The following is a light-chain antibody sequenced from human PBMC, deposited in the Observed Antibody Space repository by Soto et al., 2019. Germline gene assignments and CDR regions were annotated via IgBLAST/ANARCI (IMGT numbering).Light chain of an antibody. CDR2: EVS. V-gene: IGLV2-23*02. CDR1: SSDVWRYNL. Sequence: HSVLTQPASGSGSPGHSITISCTETSSDVWRYNLVSWYQQHPGKAPKLMIYEVSKRPSGVSNRFSGSKSGNTASLTISGLQAEDEADYSCCSYAGSSTFLYVFGTGTKVTVL. J-gene: IGLJ1*01. CDR3: CSYAGSSTFLYV.